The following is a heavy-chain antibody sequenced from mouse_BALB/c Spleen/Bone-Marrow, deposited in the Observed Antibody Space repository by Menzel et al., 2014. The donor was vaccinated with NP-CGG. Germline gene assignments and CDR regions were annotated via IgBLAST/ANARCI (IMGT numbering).Heavy chain of an antibody. D-gene: IGHD4-1*01. CDR3: AREARTGAWFAY. CDR2: IVPSSGYT. CDR1: GYTFTSYT. V-gene: IGHV1-4*02. Sequence: QVQLKDSGAALARPGASVKMSCKASGYTFTSYTIQWVKRRPGQGLEWVGYIVPSSGYTDYNQNFKDKTTLTADKSSSTAYMQLSSLTSADSAVYYCAREARTGAWFAYWGQGTLVTVSA. J-gene: IGHJ3*01.